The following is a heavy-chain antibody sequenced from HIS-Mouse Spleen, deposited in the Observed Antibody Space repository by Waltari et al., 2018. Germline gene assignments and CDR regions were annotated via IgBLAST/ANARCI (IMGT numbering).Heavy chain of an antibody. D-gene: IGHD3-10*01. V-gene: IGHV1-8*01. J-gene: IGHJ4*02. CDR2: MNPNSGNT. CDR3: AARFGESHFDY. CDR1: GDPFTSYD. Sequence: QVQLVQSGAEVKKPGASGKVYCKASGDPFTSYDINWVRQATGQGLEWMGWMNPNSGNTGYAQKFQGRVTMTRNTSISTAYMELSSLRSEDTAVYYCAARFGESHFDYWGQGTLVTVSS.